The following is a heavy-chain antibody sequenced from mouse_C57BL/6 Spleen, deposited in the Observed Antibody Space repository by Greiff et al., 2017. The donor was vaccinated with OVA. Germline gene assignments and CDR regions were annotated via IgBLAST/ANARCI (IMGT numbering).Heavy chain of an antibody. J-gene: IGHJ2*01. V-gene: IGHV5-6*01. CDR2: ISSGGSYT. CDR3: ARHLEYYFDY. CDR1: GFTFSSYG. Sequence: EVKLMESGGDLVKPGGSLKLSCAASGFTFSSYGMSWVRQTPDKRLEWVATISSGGSYTYYPDSVKGRFTISRDNAKNTLYLQMSSLKSEDTAMYYCARHLEYYFDYWGQGTTLTVSS.